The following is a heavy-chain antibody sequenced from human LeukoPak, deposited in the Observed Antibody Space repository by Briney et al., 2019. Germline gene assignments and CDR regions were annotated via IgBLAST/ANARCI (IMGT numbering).Heavy chain of an antibody. CDR2: IYPGDSDT. D-gene: IGHD1-1*01. CDR1: GYTFSNYW. CDR3: ARLGTPYYYYYMDV. Sequence: GESLKISCQGSGYTFSNYWIAWVRHMPGNGLEWMGIIYPGDSDTKYSPSLQGQVSISADKSINTAYLQWTRVKASDTAIYYCARLGTPYYYYYMDVWGRGTTVTVSS. J-gene: IGHJ6*03. V-gene: IGHV5-51*01.